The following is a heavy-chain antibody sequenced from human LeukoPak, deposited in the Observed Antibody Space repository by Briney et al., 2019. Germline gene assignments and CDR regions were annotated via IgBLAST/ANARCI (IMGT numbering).Heavy chain of an antibody. D-gene: IGHD1-1*01. Sequence: GRSLRLSCAASGFTFSSYAMPWVRQAPGKGLEWVAVISYGGSNKYYADSVKGRFTISRDNSKTTLYLQMNSLRAEDTAVYYCAREVQEYYFDYWGQGTLVTVSS. CDR1: GFTFSSYA. V-gene: IGHV3-30*04. CDR2: ISYGGSNK. CDR3: AREVQEYYFDY. J-gene: IGHJ4*02.